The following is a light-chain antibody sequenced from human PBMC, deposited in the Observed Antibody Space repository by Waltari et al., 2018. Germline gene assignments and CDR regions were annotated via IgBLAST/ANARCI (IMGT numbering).Light chain of an antibody. J-gene: IGKJ1*01. CDR1: QSLGSY. V-gene: IGKV3-11*01. CDR3: QHRANSWT. Sequence: EVVLTQSPATLSLSPGERATLSCRASQSLGSYLAWYQQKPGLPPRLLIYDASNRATGIPSRFSGSWSGTDCSITISSLEPEDFAVYFSQHRANSWTFGQGTKVEIK. CDR2: DAS.